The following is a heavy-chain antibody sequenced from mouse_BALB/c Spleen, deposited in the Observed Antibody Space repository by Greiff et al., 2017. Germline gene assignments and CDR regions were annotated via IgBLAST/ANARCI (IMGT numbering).Heavy chain of an antibody. CDR2: ISSGGSYT. V-gene: IGHV5-9-4*01. Sequence: EVKLVESGGGLVKPGGSLKLSCAASGFTFSSYAMSWVRQSPEKRLEWVAEISSGGSYTYYPDTVTGRFTISRDNAKNTLYLEMSSLRSEDTAMYYCARERDEDWYFDVWGAGTTVTVSS. CDR3: ARERDEDWYFDV. D-gene: IGHD3-3*01. J-gene: IGHJ1*01. CDR1: GFTFSSYA.